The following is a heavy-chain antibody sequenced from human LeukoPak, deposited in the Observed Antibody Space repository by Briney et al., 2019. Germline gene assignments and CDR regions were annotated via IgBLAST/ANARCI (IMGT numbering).Heavy chain of an antibody. CDR1: GFTFSSYS. D-gene: IGHD3-16*01. V-gene: IGHV3-48*01. CDR3: ARLEVDLWGRCGFDP. J-gene: IGHJ5*02. CDR2: ISSSSSTI. Sequence: GGSLRLSCAASGFTFSSYSMNWVRQAPGKGLEWVSYISSSSSTIYYADSVKGRFTISRDNAKNSLYLQMNSLRAEDTAVYYCARLEVDLWGRCGFDPWGQGTLVTVSS.